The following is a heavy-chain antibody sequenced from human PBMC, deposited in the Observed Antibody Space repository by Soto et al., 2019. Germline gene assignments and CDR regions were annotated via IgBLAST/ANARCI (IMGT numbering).Heavy chain of an antibody. CDR3: AKEVFPHMPVPAASVDY. CDR2: ISGSGGST. J-gene: IGHJ4*02. D-gene: IGHD2-2*01. CDR1: GFTFSSYA. V-gene: IGHV3-23*01. Sequence: GGSLRLSCAASGFTFSSYAMSWVRQAPGKGLEWVSAISGSGGSTYYANSVKGRFTISRDNSKNTLYLQMNSLRAEDTAVYYCAKEVFPHMPVPAASVDYWGQGTLVTVSS.